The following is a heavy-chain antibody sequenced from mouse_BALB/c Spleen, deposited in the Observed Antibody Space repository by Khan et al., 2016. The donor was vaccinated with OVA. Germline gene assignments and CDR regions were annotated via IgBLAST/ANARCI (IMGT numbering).Heavy chain of an antibody. D-gene: IGHD2-3*01. Sequence: VQLKESGPELVKPGASVKMSCKASGYTFTSYVMHWVKQKPGLGLEWIGYIYPYNDDTKYNEKFKGKATLTSDKSSRTAYMELSSLTAEDSAFYYCAPVEGYYVSFAYWGQGTLVTVSA. V-gene: IGHV1S136*01. CDR2: IYPYNDDT. J-gene: IGHJ3*01. CDR1: GYTFTSYV. CDR3: APVEGYYVSFAY.